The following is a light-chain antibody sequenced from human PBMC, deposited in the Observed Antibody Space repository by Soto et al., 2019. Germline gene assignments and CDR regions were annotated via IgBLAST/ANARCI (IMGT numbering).Light chain of an antibody. CDR3: QKYNSYWT. Sequence: DIQMTQSPSTLSASVGDRVTITCRASQSINSWWAWYQQKPGKAPKLLIYKASTLESGVPSRFSGSGSGTEFTLTISSLQPDDFATYYCQKYNSYWTFGQGTKVEIK. V-gene: IGKV1-5*03. CDR2: KAS. J-gene: IGKJ1*01. CDR1: QSINSW.